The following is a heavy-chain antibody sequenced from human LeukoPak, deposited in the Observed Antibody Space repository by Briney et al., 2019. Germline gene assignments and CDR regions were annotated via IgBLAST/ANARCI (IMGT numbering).Heavy chain of an antibody. J-gene: IGHJ4*02. Sequence: SETLSLTCTVSGGSISSYYWSWIRQPAGKGLEWIGRIYTSGSTYYSPSLKSRVTISVDTSKNQFSLKLSSATAADTAVYYCAREEGGDGYNYIDYWGQGTLVTVSS. D-gene: IGHD5-24*01. CDR2: IYTSGST. V-gene: IGHV4-4*07. CDR1: GGSISSYY. CDR3: AREEGGDGYNYIDY.